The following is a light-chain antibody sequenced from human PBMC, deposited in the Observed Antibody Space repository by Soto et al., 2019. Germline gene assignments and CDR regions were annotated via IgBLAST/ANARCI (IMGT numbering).Light chain of an antibody. Sequence: EIVLTQSPGNLSLSPGEGATLSCRASQSIGGNFLAWYQQRRGQAPRLLIHGASNRATGIPDRFSGSGSGTDFTLTITRLEPEDFAVYYCQQYGDSPRTFGQGTKVEVK. V-gene: IGKV3-20*01. CDR3: QQYGDSPRT. CDR2: GAS. CDR1: QSIGGNF. J-gene: IGKJ1*01.